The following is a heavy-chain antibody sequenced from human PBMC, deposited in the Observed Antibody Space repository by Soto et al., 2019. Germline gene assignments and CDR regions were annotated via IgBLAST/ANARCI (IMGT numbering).Heavy chain of an antibody. J-gene: IGHJ6*02. Sequence: GGSLRLSCTVSGFAFNNYGINWVRQAPGKGLEWVSSISSSSSYIYYADSVKGRFTISRDNAKNSLYLQMNSLRAEDTAVYYCARDFVDSSGYYTLGYYGMDVWGQGTTVTVSS. V-gene: IGHV3-21*01. CDR1: GFAFNNYG. CDR2: ISSSSSYI. D-gene: IGHD3-22*01. CDR3: ARDFVDSSGYYTLGYYGMDV.